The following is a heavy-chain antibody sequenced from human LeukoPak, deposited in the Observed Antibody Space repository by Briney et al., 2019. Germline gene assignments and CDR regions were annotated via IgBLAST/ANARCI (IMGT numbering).Heavy chain of an antibody. V-gene: IGHV3-30*18. Sequence: GGSLRVSCVASGFTFTSDGMHWVVQAPVQWLHWVAVLSYDGSNKYHADSVKGRFTISRDNSKNTMYLQMNSLRAEDTAVYYCAKRQGDGDSSGYFIDYWGQGTLVTVSS. CDR2: LSYDGSNK. CDR1: GFTFTSDG. J-gene: IGHJ4*02. D-gene: IGHD3-22*01. CDR3: AKRQGDGDSSGYFIDY.